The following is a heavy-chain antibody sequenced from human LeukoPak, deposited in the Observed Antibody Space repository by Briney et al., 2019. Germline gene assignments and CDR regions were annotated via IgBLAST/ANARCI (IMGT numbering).Heavy chain of an antibody. J-gene: IGHJ5*02. CDR1: GYTFTSYG. Sequence: GASVKVSCKASGYTFTSYGISGVGQARGQGLEWMGWISANNGNTNYAQKLQGRVTMTTHTSTTTAYMALSSLRSDATVVYYFARDRAGRLSDPWGQGTLVTVSS. CDR2: ISANNGNT. V-gene: IGHV1-18*01. CDR3: ARDRAGRLSDP. D-gene: IGHD3-10*01.